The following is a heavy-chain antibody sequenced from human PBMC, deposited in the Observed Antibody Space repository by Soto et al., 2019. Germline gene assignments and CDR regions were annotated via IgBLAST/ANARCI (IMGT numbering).Heavy chain of an antibody. CDR3: VMVDNYVTPTPQDV. CDR2: ISPYTGNT. Sequence: ASVKVSCKASGGTFSSYAISWVRQAPRQGLEWMGWISPYTGNTHSASKVQGRLTMTTDTSTSTAYMDLGSLTSDDTAVYYCVMVDNYVTPTPQDVWGQGTTVTVSS. CDR1: GGTFSSYA. J-gene: IGHJ6*02. V-gene: IGHV1-18*01. D-gene: IGHD3-16*01.